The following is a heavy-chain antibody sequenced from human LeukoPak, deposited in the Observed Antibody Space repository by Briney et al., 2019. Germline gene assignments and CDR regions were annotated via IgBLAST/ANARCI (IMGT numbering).Heavy chain of an antibody. CDR1: GFTFSIYS. D-gene: IGHD5-12*01. V-gene: IGHV3-30*04. J-gene: IGHJ6*03. CDR3: ARDRGGYSGYRPDYYYYYYYMDV. Sequence: PGRSLRLSCATSGFTFSIYSLHWVRQAPGKGLEWVAAIAYVGSNEYYADSVKGRFTISRDNSKNTLYLQMNSLRPEDTAVYYCARDRGGYSGYRPDYYYYYYYMDVWGKGTTVTISS. CDR2: IAYVGSNE.